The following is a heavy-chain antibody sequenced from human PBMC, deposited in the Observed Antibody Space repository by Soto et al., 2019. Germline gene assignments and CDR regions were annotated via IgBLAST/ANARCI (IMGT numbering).Heavy chain of an antibody. J-gene: IGHJ2*01. D-gene: IGHD3-16*01. CDR2: IIPIFGTA. CDR3: AWIGGFVGTLLPDWYFDL. V-gene: IGHV1-69*06. CDR1: GGTFSSYA. Sequence: QVQLVQSGAEVKKPGSSVKVSCKASGGTFSSYAISWVRQAPGQGLEWMGGIIPIFGTANYAQKFQGRVTITADKSTSTAYMELSSLRSEDTAVYYCAWIGGFVGTLLPDWYFDLWGRGTLVTVSS.